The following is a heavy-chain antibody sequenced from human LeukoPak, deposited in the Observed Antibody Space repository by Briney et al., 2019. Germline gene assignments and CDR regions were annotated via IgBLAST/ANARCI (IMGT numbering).Heavy chain of an antibody. D-gene: IGHD3-9*01. V-gene: IGHV3-9*01. Sequence: GGSLRLSCAASGFTFDDYAMHWVRQAPGKGLEWVSGISWNSGSIGYADSVKGRFTISRDNAKNSLYLQMNSLRAEDTALYYCAKASVLRYFDWSYMDVWGKGTTVTISS. CDR1: GFTFDDYA. J-gene: IGHJ6*03. CDR3: AKASVLRYFDWSYMDV. CDR2: ISWNSGSI.